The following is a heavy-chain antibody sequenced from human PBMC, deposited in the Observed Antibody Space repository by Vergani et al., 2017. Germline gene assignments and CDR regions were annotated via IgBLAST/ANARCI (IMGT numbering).Heavy chain of an antibody. Sequence: QVQLVESGGGVVQPGRSLRLSCAASGFTFSSYAMHWARQAPGKGLEWVAVISYDGSNKYNADSVKGRFTISRDNSKKTLYLQMNSLSAKATAVYYYARDRQGRGVLIDYWGQGTLVTVSS. CDR2: ISYDGSNK. D-gene: IGHD3-10*01. CDR3: ARDRQGRGVLIDY. V-gene: IGHV3-30-3*01. CDR1: GFTFSSYA. J-gene: IGHJ4*02.